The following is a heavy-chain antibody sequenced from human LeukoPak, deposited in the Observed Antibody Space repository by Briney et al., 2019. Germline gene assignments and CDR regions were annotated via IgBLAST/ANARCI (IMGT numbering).Heavy chain of an antibody. Sequence: GSLRLSCAASGFTFSNAWMSWVRQAPGKGLEWVGRIKSKTDGGTTDYAAPVKGRFTISRDDSKNTLYLQMSSLKTEDTAVYYCTTDDYGSGTRFDYWGQGTLVTVSS. CDR2: IKSKTDGGTT. CDR1: GFTFSNAW. CDR3: TTDDYGSGTRFDY. D-gene: IGHD3-10*01. J-gene: IGHJ4*02. V-gene: IGHV3-15*01.